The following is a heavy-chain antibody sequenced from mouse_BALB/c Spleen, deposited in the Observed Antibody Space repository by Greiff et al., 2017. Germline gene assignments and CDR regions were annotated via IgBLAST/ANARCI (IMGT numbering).Heavy chain of an antibody. D-gene: IGHD1-2*01. Sequence: EVKLMESGPELVKPGASVKISCKASGYSFTGYYMHWVKQSHVKSLEWIGRINPYNGATSYNQNFKDKASLTVDKSSSTAYMELHSLTSEDSAVYYCAREGARITTATNAMDYWGQGTSVTVSS. CDR3: AREGARITTATNAMDY. CDR2: INPYNGAT. V-gene: IGHV1-31*01. CDR1: GYSFTGYY. J-gene: IGHJ4*01.